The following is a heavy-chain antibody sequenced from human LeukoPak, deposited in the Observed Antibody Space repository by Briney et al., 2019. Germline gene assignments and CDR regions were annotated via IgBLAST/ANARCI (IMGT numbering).Heavy chain of an antibody. J-gene: IGHJ4*02. CDR3: ARVRYNYGDSDY. Sequence: TSSETLSLTCAVSGYSISSGYYWGWIRQPPGKGLEGIGTIYHNGNTYYTPSLKSRITISVDTSKNQFSLKLSSVTAADTAVCYCARVRYNYGDSDYWGQGTLVTVSS. CDR2: IYHNGNT. V-gene: IGHV4-38-2*01. CDR1: GYSISSGYY. D-gene: IGHD5-18*01.